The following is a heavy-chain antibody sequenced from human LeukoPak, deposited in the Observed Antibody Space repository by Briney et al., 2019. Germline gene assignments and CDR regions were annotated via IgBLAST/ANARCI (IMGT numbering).Heavy chain of an antibody. CDR2: MSSSDDGR. CDR3: ARAGGYDSYYYYYYMDV. D-gene: IGHD5-12*01. V-gene: IGHV3-23*01. CDR1: GFSFSSYA. Sequence: GGSLRLSCATSGFSFSSYAMSWVRQAPGKGLEWVSAMSSSDDGRYYAASVRGRFTISRDTSRSTLYLQMNSLRAEDAAVYYCARAGGYDSYYYYYYMDVWGKGTTVTISS. J-gene: IGHJ6*03.